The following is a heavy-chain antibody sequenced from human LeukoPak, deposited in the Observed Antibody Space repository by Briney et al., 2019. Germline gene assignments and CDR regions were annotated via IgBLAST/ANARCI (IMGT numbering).Heavy chain of an antibody. CDR2: IYSGGTT. CDR1: GFTVSGNY. J-gene: IGHJ4*02. D-gene: IGHD4-23*01. V-gene: IGHV3-53*01. Sequence: RPGGSLRLSCAASGFTVSGNYMSWVRHAPGKGLEWVSLIYSGGTTYYADSVKGRFTISRDNSKNTLYLQMNSLRAEDTAVYYCARRAGGYSHPYDYWGQGILVTVSS. CDR3: ARRAGGYSHPYDY.